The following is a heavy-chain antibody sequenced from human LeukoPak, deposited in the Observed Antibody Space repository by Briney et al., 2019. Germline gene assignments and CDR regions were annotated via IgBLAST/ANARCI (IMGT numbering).Heavy chain of an antibody. CDR2: IKQDGSEK. CDR3: ARSVGLYFDY. Sequence: GGSLRLSCAASGCTFSSYWMSWVRQAPGKGLEWVANIKQDGSEKYYVDSVKGRFTISRDNAKNSLYLQMNSLRAEDTAVYYCARSVGLYFDYWGQGTLVTVSS. J-gene: IGHJ4*02. D-gene: IGHD1-26*01. CDR1: GCTFSSYW. V-gene: IGHV3-7*03.